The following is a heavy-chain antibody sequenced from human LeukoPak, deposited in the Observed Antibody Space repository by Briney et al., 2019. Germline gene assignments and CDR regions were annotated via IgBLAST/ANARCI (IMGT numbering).Heavy chain of an antibody. D-gene: IGHD4-17*01. Sequence: GGSLRLSCAASGFTFSSYGMHWVRQAPGKGLEWVAVISYDGSNKYYADSVKGRFTISRDNSKNTLYLQMNSLRAEDTAVYYCAKDSHGDYVFDYWGQGTLVTVSS. J-gene: IGHJ4*02. CDR2: ISYDGSNK. CDR3: AKDSHGDYVFDY. CDR1: GFTFSSYG. V-gene: IGHV3-30*18.